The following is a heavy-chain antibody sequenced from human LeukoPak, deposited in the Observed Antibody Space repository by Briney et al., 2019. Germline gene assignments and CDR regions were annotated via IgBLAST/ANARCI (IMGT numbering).Heavy chain of an antibody. D-gene: IGHD3-10*01. CDR2: INYSGRT. J-gene: IGHJ3*02. CDR1: GDSISSSSYY. CDR3: AREFWNYRSGNLQAFHI. Sequence: SETLSLTCSVSGDSISSSSYYWGWIRQPPGRGLEWIGNINYSGRTYYSTSLKSRVTISVDTSKNQFSLRLSSVTAADPAVYYCAREFWNYRSGNLQAFHIWGQGTLVTVSS. V-gene: IGHV4-39*07.